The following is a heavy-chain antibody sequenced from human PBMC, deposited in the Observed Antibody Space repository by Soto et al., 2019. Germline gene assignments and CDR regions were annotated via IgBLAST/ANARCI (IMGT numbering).Heavy chain of an antibody. D-gene: IGHD6-19*01. CDR2: IYYSGST. Sequence: SETLSLTCTVSGGSISSYYWSWIRQPPGKGLEWIGYIYYSGSTNYNPSLKSRVTISVDTSKNQFSLKLSSVTAADTAVYYCASTYGRAVAGTSWFDPWGQGTLVTVSS. V-gene: IGHV4-59*08. J-gene: IGHJ5*02. CDR1: GGSISSYY. CDR3: ASTYGRAVAGTSWFDP.